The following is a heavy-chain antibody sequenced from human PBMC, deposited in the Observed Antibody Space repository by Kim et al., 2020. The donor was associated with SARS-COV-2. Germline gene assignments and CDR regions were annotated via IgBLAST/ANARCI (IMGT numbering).Heavy chain of an antibody. V-gene: IGHV4-39*01. J-gene: IGHJ4*02. Sequence: SETLSLTCTVSGGSISSSSYYWGWIRQPPGKGLEWIGSIYYSGSTYYNPSLKSRVTISVDTSKNQFSLKLSSVTAADTAVYYCASPGVGYSYGYTGSFDYWGQGTLVTVSS. CDR3: ASPGVGYSYGYTGSFDY. CDR1: GGSISSSSYY. CDR2: IYYSGST. D-gene: IGHD5-18*01.